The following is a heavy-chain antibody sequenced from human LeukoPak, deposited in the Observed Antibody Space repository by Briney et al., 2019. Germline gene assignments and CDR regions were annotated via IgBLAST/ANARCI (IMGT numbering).Heavy chain of an antibody. CDR2: ISYDGSNK. CDR1: GFTFSSYA. D-gene: IGHD4-17*01. Sequence: PGGSLRLSCAASGFTFSSYAMHWVRQAPGKGLEWVAVISYDGSNKYYADSVKGRFTISRDNSKNTLYLQMNSLRAEDTAVYYCARDWATVHAFDIWGQGTMVTVSS. CDR3: ARDWATVHAFDI. J-gene: IGHJ3*02. V-gene: IGHV3-30-3*01.